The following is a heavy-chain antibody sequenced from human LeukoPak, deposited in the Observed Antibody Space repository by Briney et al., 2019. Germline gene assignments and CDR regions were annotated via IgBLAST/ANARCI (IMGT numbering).Heavy chain of an antibody. D-gene: IGHD3-22*01. CDR3: ASGDDSNAYYFDY. CDR2: IYYSGST. Sequence: SETLSLTCTVSGGSISSYYWSWIRQPPGKGLEWIGYIYYSGSTNYNPSLKSRVIISVDTSKNQFSLNLSSVTAADTAVYYCASGDDSNAYYFDYWGQGTLVTVSS. V-gene: IGHV4-59*12. J-gene: IGHJ4*02. CDR1: GGSISSYY.